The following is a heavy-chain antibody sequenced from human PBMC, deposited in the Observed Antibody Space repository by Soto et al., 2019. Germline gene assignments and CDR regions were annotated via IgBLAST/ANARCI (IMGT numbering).Heavy chain of an antibody. Sequence: QEQLVRSGAEVKKPGSSVKVSCKDSGGLFSSFAISWVRQAPGQGLEWMGGIIPVFGTTNYAQKFQGRVTITADESTNTAYMELRSLTSDDTAMYYCARGGGPYVWFNEFWGQGTQVTVSS. CDR2: IIPVFGTT. D-gene: IGHD3-16*01. CDR1: GGLFSSFA. V-gene: IGHV1-69*01. J-gene: IGHJ4*02. CDR3: ARGGGPYVWFNEF.